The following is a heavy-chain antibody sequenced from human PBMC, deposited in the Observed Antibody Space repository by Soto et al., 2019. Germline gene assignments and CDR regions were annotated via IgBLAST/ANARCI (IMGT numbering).Heavy chain of an antibody. D-gene: IGHD5-18*01. J-gene: IGHJ4*02. CDR3: TPAVDTAGLYFDY. Sequence: GESLKISCAASGFTFSGSAMHWVRQASGKGLEWVGRIRSKANSYATAYAASVEGRFTVSRDDSKNTAYLQMNTLKTEDTAVYYCTPAVDTAGLYFDYWGQGMLVTVS. CDR1: GFTFSGSA. V-gene: IGHV3-73*01. CDR2: IRSKANSYAT.